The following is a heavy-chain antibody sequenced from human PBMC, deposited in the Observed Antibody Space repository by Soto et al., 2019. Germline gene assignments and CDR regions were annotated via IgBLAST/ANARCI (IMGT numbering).Heavy chain of an antibody. CDR3: AADTGGGARAFEY. J-gene: IGHJ4*02. CDR1: GVSLSSFY. CDR2: VYVHGTT. Sequence: QVQLQESGPGLVRASETLSLSCTVSGVSLSSFYWNWIRQPAGGGLEWIGRVYVHGTTTYNPSLKGRTAVSQDPSKNQFSLNLRSVTAADTALYFCAADTGGGARAFEYRGQGMLATVSS. D-gene: IGHD3-16*01. V-gene: IGHV4-4*07.